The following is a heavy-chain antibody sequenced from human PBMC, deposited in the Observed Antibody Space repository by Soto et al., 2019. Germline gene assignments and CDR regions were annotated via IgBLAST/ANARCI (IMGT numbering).Heavy chain of an antibody. Sequence: EVQLVESGGGLVQPGRSLRLSCAASGFTFDDYAMHWVRQAPGKGLEWVSGISWNSGSIGYADSVKGRFTISRDNAKNSLYLQMNSLRAEDTALYYWAKGAYGDYAEYFQHWGQGTLVTVSS. CDR3: AKGAYGDYAEYFQH. CDR2: ISWNSGSI. D-gene: IGHD4-17*01. V-gene: IGHV3-9*01. J-gene: IGHJ1*01. CDR1: GFTFDDYA.